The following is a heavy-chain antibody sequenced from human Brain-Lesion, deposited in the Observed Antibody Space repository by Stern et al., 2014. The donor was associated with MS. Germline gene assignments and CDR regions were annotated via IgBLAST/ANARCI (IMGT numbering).Heavy chain of an antibody. V-gene: IGHV4-39*01. D-gene: IGHD3-22*01. J-gene: IGHJ4*02. Sequence: QLQLQESGPGLVKPSETLSLTCTVSGGSISSSSYYWGWIRQPPGKGLEWIGSIYYSGSTYYNPSLKSRLTISVDTSQNQFSLKLSSVTAADTAVYYCARGTYYYDSDWGQGTLVTVSS. CDR1: GGSISSSSYY. CDR2: IYYSGST. CDR3: ARGTYYYDSD.